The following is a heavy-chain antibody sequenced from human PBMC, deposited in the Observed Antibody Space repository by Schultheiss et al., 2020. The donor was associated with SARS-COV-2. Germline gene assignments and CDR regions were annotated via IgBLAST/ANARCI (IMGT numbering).Heavy chain of an antibody. CDR2: IYYSGST. CDR3: ASLSTSWNWFDP. D-gene: IGHD2-2*01. V-gene: IGHV4-61*08. CDR1: GGSISSGGYY. J-gene: IGHJ5*02. Sequence: SQTLSLTCTVSGGSISSGGYYWSWIRQPPGKGLEWIGYIYYSGSTYYNPSLKSRVTISVDTSKNQFSLKLSSVTAADTAVYYCASLSTSWNWFDPWGQGTLVTVSS.